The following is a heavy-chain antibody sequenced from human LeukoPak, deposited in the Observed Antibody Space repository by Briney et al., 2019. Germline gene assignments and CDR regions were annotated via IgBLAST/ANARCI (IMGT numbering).Heavy chain of an antibody. CDR2: ISAYNGNT. CDR1: GYTFTSYG. Sequence: GASVKVSCKASGYTFTSYGISWVRQAPGQGLEWMGWISAYNGNTNYAQKLQGRVTMTTDTSTSTAHMELRSLRSDDTAVYYCARAGEGWYFDLWGRGTLVTVSS. CDR3: ARAGEGWYFDL. D-gene: IGHD7-27*01. V-gene: IGHV1-18*01. J-gene: IGHJ2*01.